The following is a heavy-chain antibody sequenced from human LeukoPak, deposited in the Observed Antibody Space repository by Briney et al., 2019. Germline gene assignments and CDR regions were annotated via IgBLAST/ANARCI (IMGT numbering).Heavy chain of an antibody. CDR3: ARDRYYYDSSGHYRLDY. J-gene: IGHJ4*02. CDR2: IYYSGST. CDR1: GGSISSSSYY. Sequence: SETLSLTCTVSGGSISSSSYYWGWIRQPPGKGLEWIGNIYYSGSTYYNPSLKSRVTMSGDTSKNQFSLKLNSVTAADTAVYYCARDRYYYDSSGHYRLDYWGQGTLVTVSS. D-gene: IGHD3-22*01. V-gene: IGHV4-39*07.